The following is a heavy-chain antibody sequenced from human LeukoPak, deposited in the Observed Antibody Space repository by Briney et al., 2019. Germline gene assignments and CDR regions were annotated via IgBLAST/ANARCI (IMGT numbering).Heavy chain of an antibody. CDR3: ARDRDYHDSSVRYDAFDI. D-gene: IGHD3-22*01. CDR1: GFTFRTYW. CDR2: IRKDGRVK. V-gene: IGHV3-7*01. J-gene: IGHJ3*02. Sequence: GGSLRLSCAASGFTFRTYWLTWVRKAPGKGLEWVANIRKDGRVKPFVDLVKGRFPISRDNVKKSLSLQMNSLRAEDTAVYYCARDRDYHDSSVRYDAFDIWGQGTMVTVSS.